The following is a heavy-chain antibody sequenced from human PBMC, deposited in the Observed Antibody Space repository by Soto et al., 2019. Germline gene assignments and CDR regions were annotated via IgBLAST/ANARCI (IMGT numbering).Heavy chain of an antibody. J-gene: IGHJ6*02. CDR3: ARHVPAAGYYYGMDV. D-gene: IGHD2-2*01. Sequence: QVQLVQSGAEVKKPGSSVKVSCKASGGTFSSYAISWVRQAPGQGLEWMGGIIPIFGTANYAQKFQGRVTITADESTSTAHMELSRLRAEDTAVYYCARHVPAAGYYYGMDVWGQGTTVTVSS. V-gene: IGHV1-69*12. CDR1: GGTFSSYA. CDR2: IIPIFGTA.